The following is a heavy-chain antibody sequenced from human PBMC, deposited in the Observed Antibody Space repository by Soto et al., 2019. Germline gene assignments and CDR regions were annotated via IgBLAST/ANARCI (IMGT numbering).Heavy chain of an antibody. CDR2: VYYSGGA. D-gene: IGHD3-10*01. CDR1: GGSISGYY. Sequence: SETLSLTCTVSGGSISGYYWSWIRQPPGKGLEWIGNVYYSGGAKYNPSVKRRVSISVDTSKNQFSLKLSSVTAADTAVYYCARVRHYGSGSSPNWFDPWGQGTLVTVSS. J-gene: IGHJ5*02. CDR3: ARVRHYGSGSSPNWFDP. V-gene: IGHV4-59*12.